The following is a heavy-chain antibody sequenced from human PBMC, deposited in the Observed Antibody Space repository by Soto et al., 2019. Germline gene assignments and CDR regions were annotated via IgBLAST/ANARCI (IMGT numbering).Heavy chain of an antibody. V-gene: IGHV1-45*02. CDR2: ITPFSGDV. CDR1: GNTFTYRY. D-gene: IGHD1-26*01. Sequence: QMQLVQSGAELKRTGSSVTVSCKALGNTFTYRYLHWVRQAPGQALEWMGWITPFSGDVHYAQKLQERVTITRDRSISTAYMRMSSLRSDDTAMYYCATGGAGSGPFTWELPDHWGQGTLVTVSS. CDR3: ATGGAGSGPFTWELPDH. J-gene: IGHJ4*02.